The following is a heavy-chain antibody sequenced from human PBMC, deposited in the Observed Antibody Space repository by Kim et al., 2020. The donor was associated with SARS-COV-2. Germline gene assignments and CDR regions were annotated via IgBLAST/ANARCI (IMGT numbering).Heavy chain of an antibody. V-gene: IGHV3-21*01. Sequence: GGSLRLSCSASGITFSSYSMNWVRQAPGKGLEWVSSISSGSSFINYADSVKGRFTISRDDAKNSLSLQMNSLRAEDTAVYYCARVRTIHGSGGSCYGMVV. CDR3: ARVRTIHGSGGSCYGMVV. J-gene: IGHJ6*01. CDR1: GITFSSYS. CDR2: ISSGSSFI. D-gene: IGHD2-15*01.